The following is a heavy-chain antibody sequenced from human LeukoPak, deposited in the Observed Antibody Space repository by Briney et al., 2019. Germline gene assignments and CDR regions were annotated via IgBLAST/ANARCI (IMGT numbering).Heavy chain of an antibody. D-gene: IGHD3-10*01. J-gene: IGHJ5*02. V-gene: IGHV1-2*02. CDR2: INPNSGGT. CDR3: ARDTVNVLLWFGDEGWFDP. CDR1: GYTFTDYY. Sequence: ASVKVSCKASGYTFTDYYMHWVRQAPGQGLEWMGWINPNSGGTNYAQKLQGRVTMTTDTSTSTAYMELRSLRFDDTAVYYCARDTVNVLLWFGDEGWFDPWGQGTLVTVSS.